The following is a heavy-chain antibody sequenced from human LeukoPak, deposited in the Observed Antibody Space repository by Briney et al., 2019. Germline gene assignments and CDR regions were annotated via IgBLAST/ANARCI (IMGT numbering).Heavy chain of an antibody. CDR2: INHSGST. V-gene: IGHV4-34*01. Sequence: SETLSLTCAVYGGSFSGYYWNWIRQPPGKGLEWIGEINHSGSTNYNPSLKSRVTISVDTSKNQFSLKLSSVTAADTAVYYCARGVVGATTERAFDIWGQGTMVTVSS. J-gene: IGHJ3*02. CDR1: GGSFSGYY. D-gene: IGHD1-26*01. CDR3: ARGVVGATTERAFDI.